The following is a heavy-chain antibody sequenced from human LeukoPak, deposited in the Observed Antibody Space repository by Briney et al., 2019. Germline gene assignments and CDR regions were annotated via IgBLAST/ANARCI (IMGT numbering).Heavy chain of an antibody. CDR1: GASISSGDYY. V-gene: IGHV4-31*03. Sequence: PSQTLSLTCTVSGASISSGDYYWSWIRQHPGKGLEWLGYIYYGGSTHYNPSLQSRLTISLDTSKNQFSLRLSSVTAADTAVYFCARSLVKPYYFGCWGQGALVTVSS. CDR3: ARSLVKPYYFGC. CDR2: IYYGGST. D-gene: IGHD2-21*01. J-gene: IGHJ4*02.